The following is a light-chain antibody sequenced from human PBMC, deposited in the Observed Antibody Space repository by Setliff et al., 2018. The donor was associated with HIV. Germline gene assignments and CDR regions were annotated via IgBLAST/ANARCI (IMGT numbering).Light chain of an antibody. CDR3: AAWDDSLSGLYV. J-gene: IGLJ1*01. CDR1: SSNIGINY. V-gene: IGLV1-47*01. Sequence: QSVLTQPPSASGTPGQRVTISCSGSSSNIGINYEYWYQQLPGTAPKLLIYSNNQRPSGVPDRFSSSKSGTSASLAISGLRSEDEADYYCAAWDDSLSGLYVFGAGTKVTVL. CDR2: SNN.